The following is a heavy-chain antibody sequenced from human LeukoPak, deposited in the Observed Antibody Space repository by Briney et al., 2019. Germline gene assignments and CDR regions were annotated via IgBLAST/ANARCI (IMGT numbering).Heavy chain of an antibody. Sequence: SETLSLTCTVSGGSLSSYYWSWLRQPPGKGLEWIGYIYTSGSTNYNPSLKSRVTISVDTSKNQFSLKLSSVTAADTAVCYCARLSDTPSEYNWFDPWGQGTLVTVSS. V-gene: IGHV4-4*09. J-gene: IGHJ5*02. CDR2: IYTSGST. CDR3: ARLSDTPSEYNWFDP. CDR1: GGSLSSYY.